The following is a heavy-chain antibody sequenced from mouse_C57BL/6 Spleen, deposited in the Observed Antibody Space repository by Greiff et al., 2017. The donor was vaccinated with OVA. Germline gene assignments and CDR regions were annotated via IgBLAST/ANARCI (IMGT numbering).Heavy chain of an antibody. V-gene: IGHV1-64*01. CDR1: GYTFTSYW. D-gene: IGHD2-4*01. Sequence: QVQLQQPGAELVKPGASVKLSCKASGYTFTSYWMHWVKQRPGQGLEWIGMIHPNSGSTNYNEKFKSKATLTVDKSSSTAYMQISSLTSEDSAFYYCASPTGDYDGFAYWGQGTLVTVSA. J-gene: IGHJ3*01. CDR2: IHPNSGST. CDR3: ASPTGDYDGFAY.